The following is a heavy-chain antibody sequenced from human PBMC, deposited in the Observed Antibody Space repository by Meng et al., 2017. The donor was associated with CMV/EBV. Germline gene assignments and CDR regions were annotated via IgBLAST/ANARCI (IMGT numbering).Heavy chain of an antibody. CDR1: RYTFTSYY. CDR3: ARESGSVGDY. Sequence: LVQSGAEDKNPAAHVKVSCKASRYTFTSYYRHWVRQAPGKGLEWMGIINPSGGSTSYAQKFQGRVTMTRDTSTSTVYMELSSLRSEDTAVYYCARESGSVGDYWGQGTLVTVSS. D-gene: IGHD1-26*01. CDR2: INPSGGST. V-gene: IGHV1-46*01. J-gene: IGHJ4*02.